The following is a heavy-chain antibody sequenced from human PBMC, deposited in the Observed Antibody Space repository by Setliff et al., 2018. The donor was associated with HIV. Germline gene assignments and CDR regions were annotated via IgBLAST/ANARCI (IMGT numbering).Heavy chain of an antibody. J-gene: IGHJ3*02. V-gene: IGHV1-8*02. Sequence: ASVKVSCKASGYGFINHDINWVRQAAGQGLEWMGWMNPNSGNTGYAQKFQGRVTMTRNTSISTAYMELSNLRSEDTAIYYCARGGSGIAVTGAGKTAFDIWGQGTLVTVSS. D-gene: IGHD6-13*01. CDR1: GYGFINHD. CDR3: ARGGSGIAVTGAGKTAFDI. CDR2: MNPNSGNT.